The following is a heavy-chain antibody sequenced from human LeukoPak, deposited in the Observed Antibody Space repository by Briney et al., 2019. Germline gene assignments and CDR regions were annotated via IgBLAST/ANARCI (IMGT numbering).Heavy chain of an antibody. CDR1: GFTFSSYA. CDR3: AKCGVNFNYFDS. Sequence: PGGSLRLSCAASGFTFSSYAMSWVRQAPGKGLEWVSGISGSGGGTSYADSVKGRFTISGDNSKNTLYLQMNSLRAEDTAIYYCAKCGVNFNYFDSWGQGTLVTVSS. D-gene: IGHD4/OR15-4a*01. V-gene: IGHV3-23*01. J-gene: IGHJ4*02. CDR2: ISGSGGGT.